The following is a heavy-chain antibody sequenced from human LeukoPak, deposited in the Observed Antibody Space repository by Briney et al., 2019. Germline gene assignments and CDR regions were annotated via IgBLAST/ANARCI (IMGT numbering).Heavy chain of an antibody. Sequence: ASVKVSCKASGYTFRDIGISWVRQAPGQGLEWMGWITTYNGNTNYIQKLQGRVTMTTDTSTSTAYMELRSLRSDDTAVYYCARDAPTTVVTPPIAVDYWGQGTLVTVSS. V-gene: IGHV1-18*01. CDR2: ITTYNGNT. D-gene: IGHD4-23*01. CDR1: GYTFRDIG. CDR3: ARDAPTTVVTPPIAVDY. J-gene: IGHJ4*02.